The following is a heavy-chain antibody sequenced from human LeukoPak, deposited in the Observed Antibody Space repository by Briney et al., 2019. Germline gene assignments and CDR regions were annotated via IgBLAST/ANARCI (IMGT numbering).Heavy chain of an antibody. Sequence: GGSLRLSCATSGFTFSSYWMAWVRQAPGKGLEWVANIKQDGSEKFYLDSVKGRFTISRDNAKNSLYLQMNSLRAEDTAVYYCANRGAPGTFDIWGQGTMVTVSS. CDR1: GFTFSSYW. D-gene: IGHD1-26*01. CDR2: IKQDGSEK. J-gene: IGHJ3*02. V-gene: IGHV3-7*03. CDR3: ANRGAPGTFDI.